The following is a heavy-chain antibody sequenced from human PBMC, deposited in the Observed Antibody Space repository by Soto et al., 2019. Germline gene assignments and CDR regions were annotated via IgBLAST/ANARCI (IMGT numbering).Heavy chain of an antibody. CDR2: ISYDGSNK. D-gene: IGHD3-3*01. CDR3: AKAMYAVVNYGLDI. Sequence: AASRVTVWSSVMHWACQEPGKGLEWVAVISYDGSNKYYADSVKGRFTISRDNSKNTLYLQMNSLRAEDTAVYYCAKAMYAVVNYGLDISAERPTVT. CDR1: RVTVWSSV. V-gene: IGHV3-30*18. J-gene: IGHJ6*01.